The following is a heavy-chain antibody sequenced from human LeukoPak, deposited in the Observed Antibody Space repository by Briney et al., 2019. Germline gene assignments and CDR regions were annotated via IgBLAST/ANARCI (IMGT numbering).Heavy chain of an antibody. CDR3: ARNSDYYDYSPQSV. Sequence: PGGSLRLSCAASGFTFSDHYMDWVRQAPGKGLEWVALIGHDGADKYYADSVKGRFLISRDNSKNMFFLQMNSLIIEDTAVYYCARNSDYYDYSPQSVWGQGTLVIAS. CDR1: GFTFSDHY. CDR2: IGHDGADK. D-gene: IGHD3-22*01. J-gene: IGHJ4*02. V-gene: IGHV3-30*03.